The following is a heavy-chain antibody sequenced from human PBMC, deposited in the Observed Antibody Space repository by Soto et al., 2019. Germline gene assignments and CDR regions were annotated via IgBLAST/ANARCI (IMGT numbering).Heavy chain of an antibody. Sequence: GASVKVSCKASGCTFSSYTISWVRQAPGQGLEWMGRISAYNGNTNYAQKLQGRVTMTTDKSTSTAYMELRSLRSDDTAVYYCARERPGYYYMGVWGKGTTVTVSS. CDR3: ARERPGYYYMGV. CDR1: GCTFSSYT. V-gene: IGHV1-18*01. CDR2: ISAYNGNT. J-gene: IGHJ6*03.